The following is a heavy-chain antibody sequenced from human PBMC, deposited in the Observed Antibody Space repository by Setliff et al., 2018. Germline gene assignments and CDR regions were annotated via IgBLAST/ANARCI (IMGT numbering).Heavy chain of an antibody. V-gene: IGHV1-18*01. CDR2: ISGYDGNT. Sequence: ASVKVSCKTSGYTFSNYGVSWVRQAPGQGLEWMGWISGYDGNTKYAQNLHDRVTMTTDTSTTTAYMELRSLRSDDTAVYYCARERIYDGLNYNGMDVWGQGTTVTSPQ. CDR3: ARERIYDGLNYNGMDV. J-gene: IGHJ6*01. D-gene: IGHD3-3*01. CDR1: GYTFSNYG.